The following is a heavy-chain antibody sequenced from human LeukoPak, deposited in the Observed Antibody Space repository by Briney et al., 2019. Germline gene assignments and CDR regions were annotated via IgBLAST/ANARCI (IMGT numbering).Heavy chain of an antibody. CDR3: VKSYYDILTGYSPLGGYFDY. CDR2: ISSNGGST. V-gene: IGHV3-64D*06. CDR1: GFTFSSYA. J-gene: IGHJ4*02. Sequence: GGSLRLFCSASGFTFSSYAMHWVRQAPGKGLEYVSAISSNGGSTYYADSVKGRFTISRDNSKNTLYLQMSSLRAEDTAVYYCVKSYYDILTGYSPLGGYFDYWGQGTLVTVSS. D-gene: IGHD3-9*01.